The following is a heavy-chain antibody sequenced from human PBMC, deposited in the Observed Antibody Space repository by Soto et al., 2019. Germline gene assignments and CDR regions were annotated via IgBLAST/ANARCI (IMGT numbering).Heavy chain of an antibody. CDR2: ISAYNGNT. Sequence: QLEQSGPEMKKPGASVKVACKASGSCFTSYGINWVRPAPGQGLEWMGWISAYNGNTKYAQRIQDRVTMTTETPPSTAYMELRSLRSDDTAVYYCARGRLSSWLTNYVDFWGPGTLVTVAS. V-gene: IGHV1-18*01. CDR3: ARGRLSSWLTNYVDF. J-gene: IGHJ4*02. D-gene: IGHD6-13*01. CDR1: GSCFTSYG.